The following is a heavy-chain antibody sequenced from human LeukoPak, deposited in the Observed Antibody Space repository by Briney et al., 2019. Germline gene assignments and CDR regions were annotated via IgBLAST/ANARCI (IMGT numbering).Heavy chain of an antibody. CDR1: GFTFSSYS. J-gene: IGHJ3*02. V-gene: IGHV3-48*01. D-gene: IGHD2-2*02. CDR2: ISSSSSTI. Sequence: AGGSLRLSCAASGFTFSSYSMNWVRQAPGKGLEWVSYISSSSSTIYYADSVKGRFTISRDNSKNTLYLQMNSLRAEDTAVYYCAKAPREYQLLYGAFDIWGQGTMVTVSS. CDR3: AKAPREYQLLYGAFDI.